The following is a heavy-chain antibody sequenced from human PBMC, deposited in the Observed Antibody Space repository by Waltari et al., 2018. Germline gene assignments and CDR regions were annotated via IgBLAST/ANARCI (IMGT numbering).Heavy chain of an antibody. CDR3: AKDKDFYDSSGYYYVS. Sequence: EVQLLESGGGLVQPGGSLRLSCAASGFTFSSYAMSWVRQAPGKGLEWVSAISCSGGSTYYADSVKGRFTISRDNSKNTLYLQMNSLRAEDTAVYYCAKDKDFYDSSGYYYVSWGQGTLVTVSS. CDR1: GFTFSSYA. V-gene: IGHV3-23*01. CDR2: ISCSGGST. D-gene: IGHD3-22*01. J-gene: IGHJ5*02.